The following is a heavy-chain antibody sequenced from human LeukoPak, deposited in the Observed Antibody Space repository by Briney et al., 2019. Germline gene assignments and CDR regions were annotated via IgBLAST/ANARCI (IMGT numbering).Heavy chain of an antibody. CDR1: GYTLTELS. J-gene: IGHJ4*02. CDR3: ATVHGYSSRLDY. V-gene: IGHV1-24*01. D-gene: IGHD6-13*01. Sequence: ASVTVSCKVSGYTLTELSMHWVRQAPGKGLEWMGGFDPEDGETIYAQKFQGRVTMTEDTSTDTAYMELSSLRSEDTAVYYCATVHGYSSRLDYWGQGTLVTVSS. CDR2: FDPEDGET.